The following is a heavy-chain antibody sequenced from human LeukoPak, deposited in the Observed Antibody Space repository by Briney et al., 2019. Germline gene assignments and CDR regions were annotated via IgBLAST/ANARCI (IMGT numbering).Heavy chain of an antibody. D-gene: IGHD3-3*01. CDR1: GFTFDDYA. V-gene: IGHV3-48*02. CDR3: ASMGMYDFWSGYQYYFDY. Sequence: PGGSLRLSCAASGFTFDDYAMHWVRQAPGKGLEWVSYISSSSSTIYYADSVKGRFTISRDNAKNSLYLQMNSLRDEDTAVYYCASMGMYDFWSGYQYYFDYWGQGTLVTVSS. CDR2: ISSSSSTI. J-gene: IGHJ4*02.